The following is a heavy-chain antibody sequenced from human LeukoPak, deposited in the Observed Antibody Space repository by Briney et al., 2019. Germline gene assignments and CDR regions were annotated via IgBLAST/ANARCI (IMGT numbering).Heavy chain of an antibody. CDR1: GYSISSGYY. V-gene: IGHV4-38-2*02. J-gene: IGHJ4*02. CDR2: IYHSGST. CDR3: AREKIAVAGPIIDY. D-gene: IGHD6-19*01. Sequence: PSETLSLTCTVSGYSISSGYYWGWIRQPPGKGLEWIGSIYHSGSTYYNPSLKSRVTISVDTSKNQFSLKLSSVTAADTAVYYCAREKIAVAGPIIDYWGQGTLVTVSS.